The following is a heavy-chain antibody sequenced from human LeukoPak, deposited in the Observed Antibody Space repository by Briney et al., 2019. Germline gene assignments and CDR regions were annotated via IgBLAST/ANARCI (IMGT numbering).Heavy chain of an antibody. CDR1: GFIFSKAW. J-gene: IGHJ4*02. CDR2: VGPSGART. V-gene: IGHV3-23*01. Sequence: GGSLRLSCTASGFIFSKAWMSWVRQAPGKGLEWVSGVGPSGARTYYADSVKGRFTVSRDNSKNMVFLQMNSLRAEDTAVYYCARDYWGFGEFTLDYWGQGTLVTVSS. D-gene: IGHD3-10*01. CDR3: ARDYWGFGEFTLDY.